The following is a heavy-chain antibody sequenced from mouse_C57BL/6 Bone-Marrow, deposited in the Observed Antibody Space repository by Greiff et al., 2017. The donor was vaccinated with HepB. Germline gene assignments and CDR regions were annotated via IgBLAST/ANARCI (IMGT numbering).Heavy chain of an antibody. D-gene: IGHD1-1*01. J-gene: IGHJ4*01. CDR1: GFTFSDYG. CDR2: ISSGSSTI. CDR3: ARIYYYGSSYGYYAMDY. Sequence: EVQGVESGGGLVKPGGSLKLSCAASGFTFSDYGMHWVRQAPEKGLAWVAYISSGSSTIYYADTVKGRFTISRDNAKNTLFLQMTSLRSEDTAMYYCARIYYYGSSYGYYAMDYWGQGTSVTVSS. V-gene: IGHV5-17*01.